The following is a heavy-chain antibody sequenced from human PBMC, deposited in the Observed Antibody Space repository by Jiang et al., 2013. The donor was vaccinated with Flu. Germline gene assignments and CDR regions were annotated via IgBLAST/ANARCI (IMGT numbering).Heavy chain of an antibody. J-gene: IGHJ4*02. Sequence: SGAEVKKPGASVKVSCKASGYTFTSYGISWVRQAPGQGLEWMGWINPNSGGTNYAQKFQGRVTMTRDTSISTAYMELSRLRSDDTTVYYCAREGGWLQISTLDYWGQGTLVTVSS. CDR3: AREGGWLQISTLDY. CDR2: INPNSGGT. D-gene: IGHD5-24*01. CDR1: GYTFTSYG. V-gene: IGHV1-2*02.